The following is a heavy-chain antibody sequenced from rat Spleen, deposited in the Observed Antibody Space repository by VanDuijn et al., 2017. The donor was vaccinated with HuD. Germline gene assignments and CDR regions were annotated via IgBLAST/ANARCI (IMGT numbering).Heavy chain of an antibody. Sequence: EVQLVESGGGLIQPGRSLKISCAASGLSFSNYDMAWVRQAPTKGLEWVASISYDGTATYYRDSVKGRFTLSRDNANSTLYLEMDSLRSEDMATYYCVRQGYLRDWYFDFWGPGTMVTVSS. CDR1: GLSFSNYD. CDR2: ISYDGTAT. V-gene: IGHV5S23*01. D-gene: IGHD2-5*01. J-gene: IGHJ1*01. CDR3: VRQGYLRDWYFDF.